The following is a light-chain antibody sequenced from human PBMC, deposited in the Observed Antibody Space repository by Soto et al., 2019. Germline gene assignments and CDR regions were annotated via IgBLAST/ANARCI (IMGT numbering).Light chain of an antibody. Sequence: QSALTQPASVSGSPGQSITISCTGTCSDIGGHKYVSWYQQHPGRAPQLIISEVSDRPSGVSNRFSGSKSGNTASLTVSGLQPEDEADYYCCSYTSSNTYVFGTGTKLTVL. CDR1: CSDIGGHKY. V-gene: IGLV2-14*01. CDR2: EVS. CDR3: CSYTSSNTYV. J-gene: IGLJ1*01.